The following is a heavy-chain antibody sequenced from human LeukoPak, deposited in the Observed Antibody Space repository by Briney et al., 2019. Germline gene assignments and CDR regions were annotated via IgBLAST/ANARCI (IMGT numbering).Heavy chain of an antibody. J-gene: IGHJ5*02. Sequence: SETLSLTCTVSGGSISSGDYYWSWIRQPPGKGLEWIGYIYYSGSTYYNPSLKSRVTISVDTSKNQFSLKLSSVTAADTAVYYCASSNYYDSSGYYERINWFDPWGQGTLVTASS. V-gene: IGHV4-30-4*08. D-gene: IGHD3-22*01. CDR2: IYYSGST. CDR3: ASSNYYDSSGYYERINWFDP. CDR1: GGSISSGDYY.